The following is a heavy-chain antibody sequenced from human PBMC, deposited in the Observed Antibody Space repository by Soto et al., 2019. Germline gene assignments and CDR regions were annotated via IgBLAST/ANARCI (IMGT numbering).Heavy chain of an antibody. CDR3: ARIVSAMIFSSWFDP. V-gene: IGHV1-18*01. D-gene: IGHD3-22*01. CDR1: GYTFTSYG. CDR2: ISAYNGNT. Sequence: GASVKVSCKASGYTFTSYGIGWVRQAPGQGLEWMGWISAYNGNTNYAQKFQGRVTITADESTSTAYMELSSLRSEDTAVYYCARIVSAMIFSSWFDPWGQGTLVTVS. J-gene: IGHJ5*02.